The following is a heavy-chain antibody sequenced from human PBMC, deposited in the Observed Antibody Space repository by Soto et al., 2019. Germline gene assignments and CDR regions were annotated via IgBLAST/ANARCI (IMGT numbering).Heavy chain of an antibody. CDR2: ISNDGRSK. D-gene: IGHD3-3*01. J-gene: IGHJ4*02. Sequence: QVQLVESGGGVVQPGTSLRLSCAASGFTFRSHGMHWVRQVPGKGLEWVAAISNDGRSKYYADSVKGRFSISRDNSENTMYLQMNGLRVEDTAMYYCAKQYEFGGLEDYWGQGTLVTVSS. CDR3: AKQYEFGGLEDY. V-gene: IGHV3-30*18. CDR1: GFTFRSHG.